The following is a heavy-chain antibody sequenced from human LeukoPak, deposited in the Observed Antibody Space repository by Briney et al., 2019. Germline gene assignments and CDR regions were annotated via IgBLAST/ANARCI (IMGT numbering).Heavy chain of an antibody. J-gene: IGHJ4*02. D-gene: IGHD6-13*01. Sequence: GGCLRLSCAASEFTFSSYGMSWVRQAPGKGLEWVSVIYSGGSTYYADSVKGRFTISRDNSKNTLYLQMNSLRAEDTAVYYCARAPRSWYVGWLDYWGQGTLVAVSS. CDR1: EFTFSSYG. CDR2: IYSGGST. V-gene: IGHV3-53*01. CDR3: ARAPRSWYVGWLDY.